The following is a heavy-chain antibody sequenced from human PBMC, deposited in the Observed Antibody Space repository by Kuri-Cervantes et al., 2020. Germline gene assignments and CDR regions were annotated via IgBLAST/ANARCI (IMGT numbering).Heavy chain of an antibody. CDR1: GYTFNTYG. J-gene: IGHJ5*02. D-gene: IGHD6-6*01. CDR2: IIPIFGTA. V-gene: IGHV1-69*13. Sequence: SVKVSCKASGYTFNTYGINWLRQAPGQGLEWMGGIIPIFGTANYAQKFQGRVTITADESTSTAYMELSSLRSEDTAVYYCARAPGRYSSSAGSPHGGWFDPWGQGTLVTVSS. CDR3: ARAPGRYSSSAGSPHGGWFDP.